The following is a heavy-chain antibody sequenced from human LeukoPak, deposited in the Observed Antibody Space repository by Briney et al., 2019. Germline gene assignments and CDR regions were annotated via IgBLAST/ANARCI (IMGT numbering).Heavy chain of an antibody. J-gene: IGHJ4*02. CDR3: AKARRAPYYYDSSGYPYYFDY. D-gene: IGHD3-22*01. CDR1: GFSFSTYW. Sequence: PGGSLRLSCAASGFSFSTYWMSWVRQAPGKGLEWVANINQHGSEKYYVDSVKGRFTISRDNSKNTLYLQMNSLRAEDTAVYYCAKARRAPYYYDSSGYPYYFDYWGQGTLVTVSS. CDR2: INQHGSEK. V-gene: IGHV3-7*03.